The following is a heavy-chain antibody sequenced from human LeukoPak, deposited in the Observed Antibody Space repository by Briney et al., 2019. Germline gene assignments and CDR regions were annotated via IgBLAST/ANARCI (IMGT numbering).Heavy chain of an antibody. J-gene: IGHJ6*03. V-gene: IGHV1-2*02. CDR3: ARATQDNSYYHYIDV. CDR2: INPNSGGT. CDR1: GYTFTGYY. Sequence: ASVKVSCKASGYTFTGYYMHWVRQAPGQGLEWMGWINPNSGGTNYAQRFQGRVTMTRDTSISTAYMELSRLRSDDTAVYYCARATQDNSYYHYIDVWGKGTTVTVSS.